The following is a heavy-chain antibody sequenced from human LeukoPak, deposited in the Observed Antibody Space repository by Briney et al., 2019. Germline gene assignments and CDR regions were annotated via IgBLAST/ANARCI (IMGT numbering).Heavy chain of an antibody. CDR3: AIGDVSRYDAFDT. CDR1: GFTVSSNY. V-gene: IGHV3-66*02. D-gene: IGHD3-16*01. CDR2: IYSGGST. J-gene: IGHJ3*02. Sequence: GGSLTLSCAASGFTVSSNYMSWVRQAPGKGLEWVSVIYSGGSTYYADSVKGRFTISRDNSKNTLYLKMNSLRAEDTAVYYCAIGDVSRYDAFDTWGQGTMVTVSS.